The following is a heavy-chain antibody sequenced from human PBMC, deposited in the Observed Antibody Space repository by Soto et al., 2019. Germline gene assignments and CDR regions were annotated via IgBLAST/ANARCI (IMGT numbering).Heavy chain of an antibody. Sequence: SETLSLTCAVSCGSISSSNWWSWVRQPPGKGLEWIGEIYHSGSTNYNPSLKSRVTISVDKSKNQFSLKLSSVTAADTAVYYCARVCRADSSGYYLWIGGDYYYYGMDVWGQGTTVTVSS. V-gene: IGHV4-4*02. CDR2: IYHSGST. D-gene: IGHD3-22*01. CDR3: ARVCRADSSGYYLWIGGDYYYYGMDV. CDR1: CGSISSSNW. J-gene: IGHJ6*02.